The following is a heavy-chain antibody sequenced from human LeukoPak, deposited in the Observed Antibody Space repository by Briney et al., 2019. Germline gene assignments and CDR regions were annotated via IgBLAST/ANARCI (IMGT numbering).Heavy chain of an antibody. Sequence: PGGSLRLSCAASGFTFSRYWMHWVRQAPGKGLVWVSRIKSDGSANYADSVKGRFTISRDNAKNTVSLQMNSLRAEDTGVYYCARAPAEIGGYYPEYFRHWGPGTLVTVSS. CDR3: ARAPAEIGGYYPEYFRH. J-gene: IGHJ1*01. CDR2: IKSDGSA. V-gene: IGHV3-74*01. CDR1: GFTFSRYW. D-gene: IGHD3-22*01.